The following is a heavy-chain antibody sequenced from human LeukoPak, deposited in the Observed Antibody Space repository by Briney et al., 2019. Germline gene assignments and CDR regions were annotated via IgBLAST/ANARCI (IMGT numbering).Heavy chain of an antibody. J-gene: IGHJ5*02. D-gene: IGHD4-17*01. V-gene: IGHV4-4*07. CDR1: GGSISSYF. CDR2: IHSGTT. CDR3: TRDSGTTGEVKFDP. Sequence: SETLSLTCSVSGGSISSYFLSWIRQPAGKGLEWIGRIHSGTTTYNPSLKSGVTMSLDTSKNQVSLTLRSVTAADTALYYCTRDSGTTGEVKFDPWGQGTLVTVSS.